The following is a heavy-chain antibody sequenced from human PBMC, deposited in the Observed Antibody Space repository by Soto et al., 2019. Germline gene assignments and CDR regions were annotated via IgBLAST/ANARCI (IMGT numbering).Heavy chain of an antibody. CDR2: IYSGGGT. D-gene: IGHD4-17*01. Sequence: EVQLVESGGGLIQPGGSLRLSCAASGFTVSSNYMSWVRQAPGKGLEWVSVIYSGGGTYYADSVKGRFTISRDNSKNTLYLQMNSLRAEDTAVYYCARPYGDYPKNYYYGMDVWGQGTTVTVSS. CDR3: ARPYGDYPKNYYYGMDV. CDR1: GFTVSSNY. V-gene: IGHV3-53*01. J-gene: IGHJ6*02.